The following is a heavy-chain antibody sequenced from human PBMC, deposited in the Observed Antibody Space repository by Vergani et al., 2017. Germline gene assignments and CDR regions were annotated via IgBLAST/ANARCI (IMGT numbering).Heavy chain of an antibody. CDR2: IYYSGST. D-gene: IGHD6-19*01. CDR1: GASIRSSNYY. J-gene: IGHJ5*02. Sequence: QLQLQESGPGLVKPSATLSLTCSVLGASIRSSNYYLGWIRQPPGKGLEWIASIYYSGSTYYNPSLRSRVTISVDTSKNQFSLKLSSVTAADTAVYFCARHSTVEWLVKLGWIDPWGQGILVTVSS. V-gene: IGHV4-39*01. CDR3: ARHSTVEWLVKLGWIDP.